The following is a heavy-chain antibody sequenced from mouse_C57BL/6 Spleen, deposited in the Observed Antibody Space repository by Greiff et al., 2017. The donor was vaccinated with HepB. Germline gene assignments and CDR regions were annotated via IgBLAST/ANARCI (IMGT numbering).Heavy chain of an antibody. J-gene: IGHJ2*01. Sequence: DVQLVESGPGLVKPSQSLSLTCSVTGYSITSGYYWNWIRQFPGNKLEWMGYISYDGSNNYNPSLKNRISITRDTSKNQFFLKLNSVTTEDTATYYCASGTGTGYFDYWGQGTTLTVSS. CDR2: ISYDGSN. V-gene: IGHV3-6*01. CDR1: GYSITSGYY. D-gene: IGHD4-1*01. CDR3: ASGTGTGYFDY.